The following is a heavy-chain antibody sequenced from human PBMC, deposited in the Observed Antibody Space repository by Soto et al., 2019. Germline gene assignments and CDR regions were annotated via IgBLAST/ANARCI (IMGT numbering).Heavy chain of an antibody. J-gene: IGHJ4*02. V-gene: IGHV4-61*01. CDR3: ARIVAAVTVDR. CDR1: DASVWSDSYF. D-gene: IGHD2-15*01. Sequence: QVQLRESGPGLLKPSETLSLTCTVSDASVWSDSYFWTWIRQPPGKGLEWIAYISHTGDTNYNPSLKGRVTISIDTSRNQFSLTVNSLTAADTAVYYCARIVAAVTVDRWSQGSLVIVSS. CDR2: ISHTGDT.